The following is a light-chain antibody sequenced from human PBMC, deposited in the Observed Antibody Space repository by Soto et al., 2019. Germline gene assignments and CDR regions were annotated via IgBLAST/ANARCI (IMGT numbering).Light chain of an antibody. V-gene: IGKV1-9*01. CDR3: QQLNSYPIT. CDR2: AAS. J-gene: IGKJ5*01. CDR1: QGISSY. Sequence: DIQLTQSPSSLSAAVGDRVTITCRASQGISSYLAWYQQKPGKAPKLLIYAASTLQSGVPLRFSGSGSGTDFTLTISSLQSEDFATYYCQQLNSYPITFGQGTRLEI.